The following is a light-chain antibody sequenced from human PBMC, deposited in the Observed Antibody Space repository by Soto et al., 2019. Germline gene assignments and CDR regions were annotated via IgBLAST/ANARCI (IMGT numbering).Light chain of an antibody. J-gene: IGLJ2*01. CDR3: QSCDSSLGVVV. CDR1: SSNIGTGYD. CDR2: GYY. Sequence: QSVLTQPPSVSGAPGQRVTISCTGSSSNIGTGYDVHWYQHLPGTAPKVLIFGYYNRPSGVPDRFSGSKSGASASLAITGLQAAHEADYYCQSCDSSLGVVVFGGGTKLTVL. V-gene: IGLV1-40*01.